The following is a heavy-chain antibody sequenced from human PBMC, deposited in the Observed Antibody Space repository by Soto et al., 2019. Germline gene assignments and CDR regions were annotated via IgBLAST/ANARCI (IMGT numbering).Heavy chain of an antibody. CDR3: ARSEVGAPYYYYYGMDV. J-gene: IGHJ6*02. V-gene: IGHV1-3*01. CDR2: INAGNGNT. Sequence: ASVKVSCKASGYTFTSYAMHWVRQAPGQRLEWMGWINAGNGNTKYSQKFQGRVTITRDTSASTAYMELSSLRSEDTAVYYCARSEVGAPYYYYYGMDVWGQGTTVTV. D-gene: IGHD1-26*01. CDR1: GYTFTSYA.